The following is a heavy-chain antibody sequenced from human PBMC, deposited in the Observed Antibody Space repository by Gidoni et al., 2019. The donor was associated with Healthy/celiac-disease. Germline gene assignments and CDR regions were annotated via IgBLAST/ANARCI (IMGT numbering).Heavy chain of an antibody. V-gene: IGHV3-30-3*01. Sequence: QVQLVESGGGVVQPGRSLRLSCAASGFTFSSYAMHWVRQAPGKGLEWVAVISYDGSNKYYADSVKGRFTISRDNSKNTLYLQMNSLRAEDTAVYYCARDGDYGDRPYWYFDLWGRGTLVTVSS. CDR1: GFTFSSYA. D-gene: IGHD4-17*01. CDR2: ISYDGSNK. CDR3: ARDGDYGDRPYWYFDL. J-gene: IGHJ2*01.